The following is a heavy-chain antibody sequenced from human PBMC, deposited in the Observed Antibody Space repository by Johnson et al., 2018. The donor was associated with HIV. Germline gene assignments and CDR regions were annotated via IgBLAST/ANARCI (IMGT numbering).Heavy chain of an antibody. J-gene: IGHJ3*01. CDR2: IRSDGTNK. CDR3: ASGDDDGF. Sequence: QVQLVESGGGVVQPGRSLRLSCAASGFTFSDYYMSWIRQAPGKGLEWVAFIRSDGTNKYYADFVKGRFSISRDNSKNALYLQMNSLRPEDTAVYYCASGDDDGFWGRGTMVTVS. D-gene: IGHD5-12*01. CDR1: GFTFSDYY. V-gene: IGHV3-30*02.